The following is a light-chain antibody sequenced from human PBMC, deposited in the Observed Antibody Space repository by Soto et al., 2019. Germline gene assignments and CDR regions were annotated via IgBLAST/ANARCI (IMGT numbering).Light chain of an antibody. J-gene: IGKJ1*01. V-gene: IGKV3-20*01. CDR3: QQYGSSPRT. CDR2: GAS. Sequence: EMVFTQSSGTLSLSPWKEGTLSCRASQSVSSSYLAWYQQKPGQAPRLLIYGASSRATGIPDRFSGSGSGTDFTLTISRLEPEDFAVYYCQQYGSSPRTFGQGTKVDNK. CDR1: QSVSSSY.